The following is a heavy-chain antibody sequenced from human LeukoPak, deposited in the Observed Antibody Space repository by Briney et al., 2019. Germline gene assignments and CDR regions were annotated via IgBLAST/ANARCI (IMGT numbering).Heavy chain of an antibody. J-gene: IGHJ4*02. V-gene: IGHV1-2*02. CDR2: IDPNSGGT. Sequence: ASVKVSCKASGFTFTGYYMHWVRQAPGQGLEWMGWIDPNSGGTNYAQKFQGRVTMTRDTSISTAYMVLNRLRSDDTAVYYCAREYYYGSGNYYNRIDYWGQGTLVTVSS. D-gene: IGHD3-10*01. CDR1: GFTFTGYY. CDR3: AREYYYGSGNYYNRIDY.